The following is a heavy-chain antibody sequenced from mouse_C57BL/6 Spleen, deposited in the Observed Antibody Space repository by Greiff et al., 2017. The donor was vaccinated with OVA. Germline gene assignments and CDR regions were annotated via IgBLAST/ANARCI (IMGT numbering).Heavy chain of an antibody. Sequence: QVQLQQPGAELVKPGASVKLSCKASGYTFTSYWMHWVKQRPGQGLEWIGMIHPNSGSTNYNEKFKSKATLTVDKSSSTAYMQLSSLTSEDSAVYYCARSGMVTTGFDYWGQGTTLTVSS. J-gene: IGHJ2*01. D-gene: IGHD2-2*01. V-gene: IGHV1-64*01. CDR2: IHPNSGST. CDR3: ARSGMVTTGFDY. CDR1: GYTFTSYW.